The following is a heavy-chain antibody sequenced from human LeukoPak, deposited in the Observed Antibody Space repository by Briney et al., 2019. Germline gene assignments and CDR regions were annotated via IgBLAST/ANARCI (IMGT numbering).Heavy chain of an antibody. CDR2: ISGSGGST. D-gene: IGHD2-2*02. V-gene: IGHV3-23*01. CDR3: AKEGREIVVVPAAIAFDY. Sequence: GGSLRLSCAASGFTFSSYAMSWVRQAPGKGLEWVSAISGSGGSTYYADSVKGRFTISRDNSKNTLYLQMNSLRAEDTAVYYCAKEGREIVVVPAAIAFDYWGQGTLVTVSS. J-gene: IGHJ4*02. CDR1: GFTFSSYA.